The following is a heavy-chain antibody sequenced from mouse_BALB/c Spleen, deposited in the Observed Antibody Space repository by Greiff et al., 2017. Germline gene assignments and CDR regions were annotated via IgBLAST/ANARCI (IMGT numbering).Heavy chain of an antibody. CDR2: VWGDGST. CDR1: GFSLTGYG. Sequence: QVQLQQSGPGLVALSQSLSITCPAPGFSLTGYGVNWVRQPPGKGLEWLGMVWGDGSTDYNSALKSRLSISKDNSKSQVFLKMNSLQTDDTARYYCARPTATGMDYWGQGTSVTVSS. J-gene: IGHJ4*01. V-gene: IGHV2-6-7*01. D-gene: IGHD1-2*01. CDR3: ARPTATGMDY.